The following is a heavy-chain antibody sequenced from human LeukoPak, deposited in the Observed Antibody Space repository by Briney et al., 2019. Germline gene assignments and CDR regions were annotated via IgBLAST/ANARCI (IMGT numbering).Heavy chain of an antibody. D-gene: IGHD1-26*01. V-gene: IGHV3-11*01. J-gene: IGHJ4*02. CDR2: ISSSGSTI. Sequence: GGSLRLSCAVSGFTFRDNSMSWIRQAPGKGLEWVSYISSSGSTIYYADSVKGRFTISRDNAKNSLYLQMNSLRAEDTAVYYCARGWPGNYFDYWGQGTLVTVSS. CDR3: ARGWPGNYFDY. CDR1: GFTFRDNS.